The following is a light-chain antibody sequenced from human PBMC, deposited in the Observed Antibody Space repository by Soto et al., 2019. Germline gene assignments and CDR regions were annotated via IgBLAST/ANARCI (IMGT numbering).Light chain of an antibody. CDR2: DVT. J-gene: IGLJ1*01. CDR1: SSDVGTYNY. CDR3: CSYAGSYTHV. Sequence: QSALTQPRSVSGSPGQSVTISCTGTSSDVGTYNYVSWYQQHPGKAPKLIMYDVTKWPSVVPDRFSGSKSGNTASLTISGLQAEDEADYYCCSYAGSYTHVFGTGTTLTVL. V-gene: IGLV2-11*01.